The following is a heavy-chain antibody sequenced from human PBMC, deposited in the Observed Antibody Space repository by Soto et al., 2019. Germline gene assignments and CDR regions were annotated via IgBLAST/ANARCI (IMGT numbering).Heavy chain of an antibody. Sequence: QVQLVQSGAEVKKPGSSVKVSCKASGGTFSSYTISWVRQAPGQGLEWMGRFIPILGIANYAQKFQGRVTITADKSTSTAYMELSSLRSEDTAVYYCASLRDRNHYYYYMDVWGKGTTVTVSS. V-gene: IGHV1-69*02. D-gene: IGHD1-1*01. CDR2: FIPILGIA. J-gene: IGHJ6*03. CDR3: ASLRDRNHYYYYMDV. CDR1: GGTFSSYT.